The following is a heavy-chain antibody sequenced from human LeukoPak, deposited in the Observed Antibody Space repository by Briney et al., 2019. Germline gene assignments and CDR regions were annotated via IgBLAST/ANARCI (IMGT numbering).Heavy chain of an antibody. J-gene: IGHJ4*02. CDR1: GFTFSSYA. Sequence: PPGGSLRLSCAASGFTFSSYAMHWVRQAPGKGLEWVSGISGSGDNTYYADSVKGRFTISRDNSKNTLYVQVNSLGTEDTAAYYCAKGSYYDSSGSFYFDYWGQGTLVTVSS. CDR3: AKGSYYDSSGSFYFDY. D-gene: IGHD3-22*01. V-gene: IGHV3-23*01. CDR2: ISGSGDNT.